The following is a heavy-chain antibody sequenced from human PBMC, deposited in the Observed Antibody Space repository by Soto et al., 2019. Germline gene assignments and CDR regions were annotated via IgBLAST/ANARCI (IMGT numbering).Heavy chain of an antibody. CDR2: IYYSGST. V-gene: IGHV4-59*01. CDR1: GGSISSYY. Sequence: SETLSLTCTVSGGSISSYYWIWIRQPPGKGLEWIGYIYYSGSTNYNPSLKSRVTISVDTSKNQFSLKLSSVTAADTAVYYCARSGYYPYGMDVWGQGTTVTVSS. J-gene: IGHJ6*02. D-gene: IGHD3-3*01. CDR3: ARSGYYPYGMDV.